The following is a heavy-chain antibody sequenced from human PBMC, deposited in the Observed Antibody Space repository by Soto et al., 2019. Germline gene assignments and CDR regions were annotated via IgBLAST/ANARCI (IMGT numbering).Heavy chain of an antibody. CDR3: ARAGAVAGTGFDY. J-gene: IGHJ4*02. V-gene: IGHV1-2*02. CDR1: GYTFTNYH. D-gene: IGHD6-19*01. Sequence: GASVKVSCKASGYTFTNYHMHGVRQAPGQGLEWMGWINPNSGGTNYAQKFQGRVTMTRDTSISTAYMELSRLRSDDTAVYYCARAGAVAGTGFDYWGQGTLVTVSS. CDR2: INPNSGGT.